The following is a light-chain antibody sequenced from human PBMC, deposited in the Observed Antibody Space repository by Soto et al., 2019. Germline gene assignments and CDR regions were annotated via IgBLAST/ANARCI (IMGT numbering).Light chain of an antibody. CDR3: CSYAGSSTPLI. CDR2: EVS. Sequence: QSVLTQPASVSGSPGQSITISCTGTSSDVGSYNLVSWYQQYPGKAPKLMIYEVSKRPSGVSNRFSGSKSGNTASLTISGLQAEDEADYYCCSYAGSSTPLILGNGTKVTVL. J-gene: IGLJ1*01. V-gene: IGLV2-23*02. CDR1: SSDVGSYNL.